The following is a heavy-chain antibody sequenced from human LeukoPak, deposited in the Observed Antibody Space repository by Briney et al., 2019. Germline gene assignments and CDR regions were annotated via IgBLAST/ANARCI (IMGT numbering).Heavy chain of an antibody. Sequence: GGSLRLSCAASGFAFNGHGMNWVRQAPGKGLEWVSYISSSSSNIYSADFVKGRFSISRDNAKNSVYLQMNSLRDEDTAVYYCVSQYCSGGSCFSHWGQGTLVTVSS. CDR2: ISSSSSNI. J-gene: IGHJ4*02. CDR3: VSQYCSGGSCFSH. CDR1: GFAFNGHG. D-gene: IGHD2-15*01. V-gene: IGHV3-48*02.